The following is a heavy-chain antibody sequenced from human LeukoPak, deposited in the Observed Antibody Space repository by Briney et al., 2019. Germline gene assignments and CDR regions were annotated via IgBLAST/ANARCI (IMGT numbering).Heavy chain of an antibody. J-gene: IGHJ5*02. CDR3: ARSPSAGWFDP. Sequence: SQTLSLTCTVSGDSIISGSYYWSWIRQPPGKGLEWIGRISSSGNTHYNPSLKSRVTISIDTSKNQFSLKLSSVTAADTAVYYCARSPSAGWFDPWGQGTLVTVSS. V-gene: IGHV4-61*02. CDR2: ISSSGNT. CDR1: GDSIISGSYY.